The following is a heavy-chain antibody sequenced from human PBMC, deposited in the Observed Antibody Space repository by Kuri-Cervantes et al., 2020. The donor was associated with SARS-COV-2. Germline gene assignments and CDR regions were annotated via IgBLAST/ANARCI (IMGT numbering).Heavy chain of an antibody. J-gene: IGHJ4*02. CDR2: VDPEDGET. V-gene: IGHV1-69-2*01. Sequence: ASVKVSCKVSGYTFTDYYMHWVQQAPGKGLEWMGLVDPEDGETIYAEKFQGRVTITADTSTDTAYMELSSLRSEDTAVYYCATFPAADVRGVFDYWGQGTLVTDSS. CDR3: ATFPAADVRGVFDY. D-gene: IGHD6-13*01. CDR1: GYTFTDYY.